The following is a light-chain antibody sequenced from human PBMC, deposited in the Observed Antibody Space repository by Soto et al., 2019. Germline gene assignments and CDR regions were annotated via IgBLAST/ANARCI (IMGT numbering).Light chain of an antibody. Sequence: DIVMTQSPDSLALSLGERATINCKSSQSVLHSSNNRNYLAWYQQKPGQPPKLLIYWASTRESGVPDRFSGSGSGTDFTLTITSLQAEDVAVYYCQQYYDALALTFGGGTKVDIK. CDR1: QSVLHSSNNRNY. CDR2: WAS. J-gene: IGKJ4*01. V-gene: IGKV4-1*01. CDR3: QQYYDALALT.